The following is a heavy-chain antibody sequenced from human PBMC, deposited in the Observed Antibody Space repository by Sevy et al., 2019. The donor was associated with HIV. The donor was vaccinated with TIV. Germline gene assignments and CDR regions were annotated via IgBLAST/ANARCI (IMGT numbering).Heavy chain of an antibody. J-gene: IGHJ6*03. CDR1: GFPFSSYW. CDR3: ARDGLERGYYYYMDV. Sequence: GGSLRLSCAASGFPFSSYWMHWVRQAPGKGLVWVSRINSDGSNTTYADSVMGRFTISRDNAKNTLYLQMNSLRAEDTAVYYCARDGLERGYYYYMDVWGKGTTVTVSS. V-gene: IGHV3-74*03. CDR2: INSDGSNT. D-gene: IGHD1-1*01.